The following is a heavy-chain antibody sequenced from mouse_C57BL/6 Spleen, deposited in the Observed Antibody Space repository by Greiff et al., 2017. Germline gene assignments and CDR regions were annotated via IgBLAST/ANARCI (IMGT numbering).Heavy chain of an antibody. D-gene: IGHD1-1*01. CDR1: GFTFSDYG. Sequence: EVMLVESGGGLVKPGGSLKLSCAASGFTFSDYGMHWVRQAPEKGLEWVAYISSGSSTIYYADKVKGRFTLSRDKAKNTLFLQMTSLRSEDTAMYYCAREITTVVATYYAMDYWGQGTSVTVSS. V-gene: IGHV5-17*01. CDR3: AREITTVVATYYAMDY. CDR2: ISSGSSTI. J-gene: IGHJ4*01.